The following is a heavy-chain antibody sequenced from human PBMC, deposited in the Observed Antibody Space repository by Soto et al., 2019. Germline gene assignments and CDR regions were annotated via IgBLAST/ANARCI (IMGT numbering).Heavy chain of an antibody. V-gene: IGHV4-59*01. CDR2: IYYSGST. J-gene: IGHJ5*02. Sequence: PSETLSLTCTVSGGSISSYYWSWIRQPPGKGLEWIGYIYYSGSTNYNPSLKSRVTISVDTSKNQFSLKLSSVTAADTAVYYCARFEYSSGDSCYSDNWFDPWGQGTLVTVSS. D-gene: IGHD2-15*01. CDR1: GGSISSYY. CDR3: ARFEYSSGDSCYSDNWFDP.